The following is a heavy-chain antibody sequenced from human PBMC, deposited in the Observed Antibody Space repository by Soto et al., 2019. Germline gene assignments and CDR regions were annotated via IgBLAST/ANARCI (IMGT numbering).Heavy chain of an antibody. CDR3: ARGYPSSIFGVRYSGMDD. V-gene: IGHV3-21*01. D-gene: IGHD3-3*01. Sequence: EVQVVESGGGLVQPGGSLRLSCAASGFTFSTYSMNWVRQAPGKGLEWVSGISYSGSHIYYADSVKGRFTISRANSKNSLTLQMNSLRAEDTALYSCARGYPSSIFGVRYSGMDDWGQGTTVPVSS. CDR2: ISYSGSHI. CDR1: GFTFSTYS. J-gene: IGHJ6*02.